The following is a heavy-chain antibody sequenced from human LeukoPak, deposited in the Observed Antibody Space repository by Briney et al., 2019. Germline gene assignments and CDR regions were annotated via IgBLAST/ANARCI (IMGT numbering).Heavy chain of an antibody. J-gene: IGHJ3*01. CDR2: ITSSGSTI. Sequence: PGGSPRLSCAASGFVFSTYGMNWVRQAPGKGLEWVSYITSSGSTIYYAASVKGRFTISRDNANNSLYLQMNSLRDEDTAVYYCARALRIAAAGPYQSAFDLWGQGTVVTVSS. CDR1: GFVFSTYG. V-gene: IGHV3-48*02. D-gene: IGHD6-13*01. CDR3: ARALRIAAAGPYQSAFDL.